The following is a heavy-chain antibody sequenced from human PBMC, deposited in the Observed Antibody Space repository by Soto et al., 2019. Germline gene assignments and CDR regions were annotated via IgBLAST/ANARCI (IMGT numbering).Heavy chain of an antibody. CDR1: GFTFSSYS. J-gene: IGHJ6*03. CDR3: ARDPTMITFGELVMDV. V-gene: IGHV3-48*01. D-gene: IGHD3-16*01. Sequence: GGSLRLSCAASGFTFSSYSMNWVRQAPGKGLEWVSYISSSSSTIYYADSVKGRFTISRDNAKNSLYLQMNSLRAEDTAVYYCARDPTMITFGELVMDVWGKGTTVTVSS. CDR2: ISSSSSTI.